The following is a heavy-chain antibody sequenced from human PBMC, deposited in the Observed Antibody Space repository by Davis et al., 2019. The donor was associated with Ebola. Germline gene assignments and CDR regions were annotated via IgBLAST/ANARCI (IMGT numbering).Heavy chain of an antibody. Sequence: GSLRLSCAVYGGSFSGYYWTWIRPPPGKGLAWIGEINHSGSTNYNPSLKSRVTISVDTSKNQFSLKLSSVTAADTAVYYCARRGSSSWLRFDYWGQGTLVTVSS. D-gene: IGHD6-13*01. CDR3: ARRGSSSWLRFDY. CDR1: GGSFSGYY. CDR2: INHSGST. V-gene: IGHV4-34*01. J-gene: IGHJ4*02.